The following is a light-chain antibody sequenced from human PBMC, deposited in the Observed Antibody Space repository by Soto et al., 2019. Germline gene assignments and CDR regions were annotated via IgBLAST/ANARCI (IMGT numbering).Light chain of an antibody. CDR2: DVS. J-gene: IGLJ1*01. Sequence: QSALTKPASVYGSPGQSITISCTGTSSDVGGYNYVSWYQQHPGKAPKLMIYDVSNRPSGVSNRFSGSKSGNTASLTISGLQTEDEADYYCSSYTSSSTLEYVFGTGTKVTVL. CDR3: SSYTSSSTLEYV. CDR1: SSDVGGYNY. V-gene: IGLV2-14*01.